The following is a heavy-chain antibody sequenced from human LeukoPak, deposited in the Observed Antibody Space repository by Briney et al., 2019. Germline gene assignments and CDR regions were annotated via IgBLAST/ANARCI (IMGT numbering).Heavy chain of an antibody. V-gene: IGHV3-48*04. Sequence: GGSLRLSCVASGFTFSSYTMNWVRQVPGKGLEWVSYISSSRTIYYADSVKGRFTISRDNAKNSLYLQMNSLRAEDTAVYYCARDFTYWGQGTLVTVS. CDR2: ISSSRTI. CDR1: GFTFSSYT. J-gene: IGHJ4*02. CDR3: ARDFTY.